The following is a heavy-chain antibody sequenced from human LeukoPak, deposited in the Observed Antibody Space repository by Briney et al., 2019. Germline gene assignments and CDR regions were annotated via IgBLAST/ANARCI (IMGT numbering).Heavy chain of an antibody. CDR1: GYSFTSYW. Sequence: GESLKISCKGSGYSFTSYWIGWVRQMPGKGLEWMGIIYPGDSDTRYSPSFQGQVTISADKSISTAYLQWSSLKASDTAMYYCARHVSYYDSSGYFTPGDYWGQGTLVTVSS. CDR2: IYPGDSDT. J-gene: IGHJ4*02. CDR3: ARHVSYYDSSGYFTPGDY. V-gene: IGHV5-51*01. D-gene: IGHD3-22*01.